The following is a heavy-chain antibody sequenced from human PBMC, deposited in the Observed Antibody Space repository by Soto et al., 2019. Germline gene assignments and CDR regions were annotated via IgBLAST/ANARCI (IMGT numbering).Heavy chain of an antibody. J-gene: IGHJ3*02. V-gene: IGHV1-69*06. D-gene: IGHD2-21*02. CDR3: ARNLAYCGGDCLGAFDI. CDR2: IIPIFGTA. Sequence: GASVKVSCKASGGTFSSYAISWVLQAPGQGLEWMGGIIPIFGTANYAQKFQGRVTITADKSTSTAYMELSSLRSEDTAVYYCARNLAYCGGDCLGAFDIWGQGTMVTVSS. CDR1: GGTFSSYA.